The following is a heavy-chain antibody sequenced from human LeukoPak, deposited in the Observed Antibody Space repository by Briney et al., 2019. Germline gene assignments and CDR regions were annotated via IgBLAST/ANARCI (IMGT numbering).Heavy chain of an antibody. CDR3: AKGYDTTYYHYYFMDV. Sequence: ASVKVSCKASGGTFSSYAISWVRQAPGQGLEWMGGIIPIFGTANYAQKFQGRVTITADKSTSTAYMELSSLRAEDTAVYYCAKGYDTTYYHYYFMDVWGKGTTVTISS. V-gene: IGHV1-69*06. D-gene: IGHD2-2*01. J-gene: IGHJ6*03. CDR2: IIPIFGTA. CDR1: GGTFSSYA.